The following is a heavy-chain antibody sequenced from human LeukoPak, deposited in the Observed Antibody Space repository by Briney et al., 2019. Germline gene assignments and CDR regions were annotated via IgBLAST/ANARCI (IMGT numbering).Heavy chain of an antibody. V-gene: IGHV1-2*02. D-gene: IGHD6-6*01. CDR3: ARRRASIAARRGSRWWFDP. J-gene: IGHJ5*02. CDR2: INPNSGGT. Sequence: ASLKVSCKASGYTFTGYYMHWVRQAPGQGLEWMGWINPNSGGTNYAQKFQGRVTMTRDTSISTAYMELSRLRSDDTAVYYCARRRASIAARRGSRWWFDPWGQGTRVTVSS. CDR1: GYTFTGYY.